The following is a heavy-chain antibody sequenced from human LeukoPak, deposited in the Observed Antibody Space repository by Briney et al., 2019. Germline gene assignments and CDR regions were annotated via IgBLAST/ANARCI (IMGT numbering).Heavy chain of an antibody. J-gene: IGHJ4*02. CDR2: ISGSGGST. Sequence: GGSLRVSCAASGFTFSSYGMSWVRQAPGKGLEWVSAISGSGGSTYYADAVKGRFTISRDNSKNTLYLQMNSLRAEDTAVYSCAKDPDRTVMLASYYFDYWGQGTLVTVSS. CDR1: GFTFSSYG. D-gene: IGHD4-17*01. CDR3: AKDPDRTVMLASYYFDY. V-gene: IGHV3-23*01.